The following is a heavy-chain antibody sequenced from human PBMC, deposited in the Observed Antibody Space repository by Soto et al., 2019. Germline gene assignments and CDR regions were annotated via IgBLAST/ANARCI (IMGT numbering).Heavy chain of an antibody. CDR2: IYHSGST. J-gene: IGHJ4*01. CDR1: GGSISSSNW. V-gene: IGHV4-4*02. D-gene: IGHD2-15*01. CDR3: ARSSQYCSGGGCYIDC. Sequence: SETLSLTCDVSGGSISSSNWLIWVRQPPGKGLEWIGEIYHSGSTNYNPSLKSRVTISVDKSKNQFSLNLNSVTAADTAVYYCARSSQYCSGGGCYIDCWGQGTLVTVSS.